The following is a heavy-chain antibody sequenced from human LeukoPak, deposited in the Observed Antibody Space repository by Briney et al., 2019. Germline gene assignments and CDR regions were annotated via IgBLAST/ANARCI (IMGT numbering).Heavy chain of an antibody. CDR1: GFTFSSYA. V-gene: IGHV3-30*04. CDR3: ARDSLWFGELYGMDV. CDR2: ISYDGSNK. D-gene: IGHD3-10*01. J-gene: IGHJ6*02. Sequence: GGSLRLSCAASGFTFSSYAMHWVRQAPGKGLEWVAVISYDGSNKYYADSVKGRFTISRDNSKNTLYLQMNSLRAEDTAVYYCARDSLWFGELYGMDVWGQGTTVTVSS.